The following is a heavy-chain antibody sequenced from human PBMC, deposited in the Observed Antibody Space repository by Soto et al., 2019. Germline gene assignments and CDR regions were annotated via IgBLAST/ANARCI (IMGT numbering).Heavy chain of an antibody. CDR3: ARGHSTDCSNGVCSFFYNHEMDV. V-gene: IGHV1-2*04. Sequence: ASVKVSCKASGYSFTDYHIHWVRQAPGQGLEWLGRINPKSGGTSTAQKFQGWVTMTRDRSISTVYMELTRLRSDDTAVYFCARGHSTDCSNGVCSFFYNHEMDVWGQGTAVTVSS. D-gene: IGHD2-8*01. J-gene: IGHJ6*02. CDR2: INPKSGGT. CDR1: GYSFTDYH.